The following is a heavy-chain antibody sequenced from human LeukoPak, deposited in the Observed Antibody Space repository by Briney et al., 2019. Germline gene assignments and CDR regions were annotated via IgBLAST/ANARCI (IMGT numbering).Heavy chain of an antibody. CDR2: IYYSGST. J-gene: IGHJ4*02. Sequence: SQTLSLTCTVSGGSISSGGYYWSWVRQHPGRGGEWIGYIYYSGSTYYNPSLKSRVTISVDTSKTQFSLKLSSVPAADTAVYYCARGSGYAGVFDYWGQGTLVTVSS. D-gene: IGHD5-12*01. V-gene: IGHV4-31*03. CDR1: GGSISSGGYY. CDR3: ARGSGYAGVFDY.